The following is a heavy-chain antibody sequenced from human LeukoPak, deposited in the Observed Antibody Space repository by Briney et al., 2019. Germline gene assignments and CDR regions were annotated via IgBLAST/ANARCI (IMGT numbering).Heavy chain of an antibody. D-gene: IGHD3-10*01. Sequence: GASVKVSCKASGYTFTGYYMHWVRQAPGQGLEWMGWINPNSGGTNYAQKFQGRVTMTRDTSISTAYMELSRLRSDDTAVYYCARGDSGSYWHYFDYWGQGTLVTVSS. J-gene: IGHJ4*02. CDR3: ARGDSGSYWHYFDY. V-gene: IGHV1-2*02. CDR2: INPNSGGT. CDR1: GYTFTGYY.